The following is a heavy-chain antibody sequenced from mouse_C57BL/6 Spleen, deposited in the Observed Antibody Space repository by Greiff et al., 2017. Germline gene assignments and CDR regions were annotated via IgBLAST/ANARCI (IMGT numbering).Heavy chain of an antibody. V-gene: IGHV5-4*03. D-gene: IGHD2-3*01. J-gene: IGHJ3*01. CDR2: ISDGGSYT. Sequence: EVMLVESGGGLVKPGGSLKLSCAASGFTFSSYAMSWVRQTPEKRLEWVATISDGGSYTYYPDNVKGRFTISRANAKNNLYLQMSHLKSEDTAMYYCARGYDGLAYWGQGTLVTVSA. CDR1: GFTFSSYA. CDR3: ARGYDGLAY.